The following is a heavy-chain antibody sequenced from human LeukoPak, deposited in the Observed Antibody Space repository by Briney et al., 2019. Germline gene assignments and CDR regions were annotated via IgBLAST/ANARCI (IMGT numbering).Heavy chain of an antibody. Sequence: SETLSLTCTVSGGSISSYYWSWIRQPPGKGLEWIGYIYYSGSTNYNPSLKSRVTISVDTSKNQFSLKLSSVTAADTAVYYCARTIPTRDFGVPGWFDPWGQGTLVTVSS. V-gene: IGHV4-59*01. CDR1: GGSISSYY. CDR3: ARTIPTRDFGVPGWFDP. D-gene: IGHD3-3*01. CDR2: IYYSGST. J-gene: IGHJ5*02.